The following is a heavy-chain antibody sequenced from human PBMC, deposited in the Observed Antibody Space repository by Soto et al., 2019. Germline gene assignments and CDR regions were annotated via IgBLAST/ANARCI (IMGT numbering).Heavy chain of an antibody. CDR2: INAGNGNT. V-gene: IGHV1-3*01. J-gene: IGHJ6*02. CDR3: ARVLGSWSPGNYYYGMDV. Sequence: ASVKVSCKASVYTFTRYAMHWVRQAPGQRLEWMGWINAGNGNTKYSQKFQGRVTITRDTSASTAYMELSSLRSEDTAVYYCARVLGSWSPGNYYYGMDVRGQGTTVTVSS. D-gene: IGHD6-13*01. CDR1: VYTFTRYA.